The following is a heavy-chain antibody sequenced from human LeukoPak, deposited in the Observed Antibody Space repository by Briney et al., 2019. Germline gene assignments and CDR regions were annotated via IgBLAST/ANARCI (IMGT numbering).Heavy chain of an antibody. CDR3: ARGGGSGSYYNRDWFDP. D-gene: IGHD3-10*01. CDR1: GYTFTSYD. Sequence: GASVKVSCKASGYTFTSYDINWVRQATGQGLEWMGWMSPNSGNTGYAQKFQGRVTMTRNTSISTAYMELSSLRSEDTAVYYCARGGGSGSYYNRDWFDPWGQGTLVTVSS. V-gene: IGHV1-8*01. CDR2: MSPNSGNT. J-gene: IGHJ5*02.